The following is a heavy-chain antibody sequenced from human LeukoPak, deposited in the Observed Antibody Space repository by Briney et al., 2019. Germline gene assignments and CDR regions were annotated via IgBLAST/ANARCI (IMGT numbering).Heavy chain of an antibody. V-gene: IGHV1-2*02. CDR2: VNPNSGGT. Sequence: GASVKVSCKASGYTFTGYYMHWVRQAPGQGLEWMGWVNPNSGGTNYAQKFQGGVTMTRDTSISTAYMELSRLRSDDTAVYYCARVKRATSIAAAGNFDYWGQGTLVTVSS. D-gene: IGHD6-13*01. J-gene: IGHJ4*02. CDR1: GYTFTGYY. CDR3: ARVKRATSIAAAGNFDY.